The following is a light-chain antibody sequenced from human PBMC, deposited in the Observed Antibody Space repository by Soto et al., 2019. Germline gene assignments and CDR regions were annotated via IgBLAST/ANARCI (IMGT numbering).Light chain of an antibody. J-gene: IGKJ4*01. CDR1: QSLSNNIY. V-gene: IGKV3D-20*02. CDR2: GAS. Sequence: EIVLTQSPGTLSLSPGERATLSCRASQSLSNNIYLAWYQQKPGQAPRLLIYGASSRATGIPNRFSGSGSGTDFTLTISSLEPEDFAVYYCQQRSNWPLLTFGGGTKVDIK. CDR3: QQRSNWPLLT.